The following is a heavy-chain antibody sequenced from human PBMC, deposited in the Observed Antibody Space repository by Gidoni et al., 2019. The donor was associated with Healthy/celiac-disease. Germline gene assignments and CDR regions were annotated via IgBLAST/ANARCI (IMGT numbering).Heavy chain of an antibody. CDR2: ISGSGGST. CDR3: AKYLWFGELPYYYYGMDV. Sequence: EVQLVESGGGLVQPGGSLRLSCAASGFTFSSYAMRWVRQAPGKGLEWVSAISGSGGSTYYADSVKGRFTISRDNSKNTLYLQMNSLRAEDTAVYYCAKYLWFGELPYYYYGMDVWGQGTTVTVSS. J-gene: IGHJ6*02. V-gene: IGHV3-23*04. D-gene: IGHD3-10*01. CDR1: GFTFSSYA.